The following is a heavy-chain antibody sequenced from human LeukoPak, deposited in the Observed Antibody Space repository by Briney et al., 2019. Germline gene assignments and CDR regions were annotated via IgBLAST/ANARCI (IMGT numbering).Heavy chain of an antibody. CDR2: IYSGGST. Sequence: AGGSLRLSCAASGFTVSSNYMSWVRQAPGKGLEWVSVIYSGGSTYYADSVNGRFTISRDNSKNTLYLQMNSLRAEDTAVYYCASGAEYYYGSGSPLDYWGQGTLVTVSS. CDR1: GFTVSSNY. J-gene: IGHJ4*02. CDR3: ASGAEYYYGSGSPLDY. V-gene: IGHV3-66*01. D-gene: IGHD3-10*01.